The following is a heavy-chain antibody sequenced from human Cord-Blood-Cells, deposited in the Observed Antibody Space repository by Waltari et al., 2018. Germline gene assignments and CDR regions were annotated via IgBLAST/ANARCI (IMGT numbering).Heavy chain of an antibody. J-gene: IGHJ4*02. CDR1: GGTFSSYA. V-gene: IGHV1-69*06. Sequence: QVQLVQSGSEVKKPVSSVKVSCKAPGGTFSSYAIRWVRQAPGQGLEWMGGIIPIFGTANYAQKFQGRVTITADKSTSTAYMELSSLRSEDTAVYYCARVNGDYYFDYWGQGTLVTVSS. D-gene: IGHD4-17*01. CDR2: IIPIFGTA. CDR3: ARVNGDYYFDY.